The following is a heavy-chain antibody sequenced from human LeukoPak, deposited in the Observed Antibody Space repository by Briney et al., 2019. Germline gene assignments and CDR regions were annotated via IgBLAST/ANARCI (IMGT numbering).Heavy chain of an antibody. V-gene: IGHV1-24*01. CDR2: LDPEDGEK. D-gene: IGHD2-15*01. CDR1: GSPLSELS. Sequence: ASVKVSCKVSGSPLSELSIHWVRQTPGKGLEWLGGLDPEDGEKIYEQRFQGRATMTEDTSTGTAYMELSSLRSEDTAVYYCAIQLLGAATLVGDHWGQGTLVTVSS. J-gene: IGHJ4*02. CDR3: AIQLLGAATLVGDH.